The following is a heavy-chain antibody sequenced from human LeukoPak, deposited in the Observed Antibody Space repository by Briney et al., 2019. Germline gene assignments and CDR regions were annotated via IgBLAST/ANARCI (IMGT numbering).Heavy chain of an antibody. Sequence: GRSLRLSCAASGFTFSSYAMHWVRQAPGKGLEWVAVISYDGSNKYYADSVKGRFTISRDNSKNTLYLQMNSLRAEDTAVYYCAKDGDFWSGYYSSGHDLWYFDYWGQGTLVTVSS. J-gene: IGHJ4*02. CDR1: GFTFSSYA. CDR2: ISYDGSNK. V-gene: IGHV3-30-3*01. CDR3: AKDGDFWSGYYSSGHDLWYFDY. D-gene: IGHD3-3*01.